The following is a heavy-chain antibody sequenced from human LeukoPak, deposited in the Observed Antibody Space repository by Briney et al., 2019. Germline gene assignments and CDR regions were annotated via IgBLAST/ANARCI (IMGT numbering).Heavy chain of an antibody. J-gene: IGHJ4*02. CDR1: GFTFSIYS. Sequence: PGGSLRLSCAPSGFTFSIYSMSLVRQAPGKGLESVSAISGSGGSTYYADSVKGRFTISRDNSKHTLYLQMNSLRAEDTAVYYCAKGTIRGYSGYDSVDYWGQGTLVTVSS. D-gene: IGHD5-12*01. CDR2: ISGSGGST. V-gene: IGHV3-23*01. CDR3: AKGTIRGYSGYDSVDY.